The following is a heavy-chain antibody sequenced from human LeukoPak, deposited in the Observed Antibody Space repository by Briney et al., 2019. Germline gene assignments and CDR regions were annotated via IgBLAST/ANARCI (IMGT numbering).Heavy chain of an antibody. V-gene: IGHV4-31*03. Sequence: SQTLSLTCTVSGGSISSGGYYWSWIRQHPGKGLEWIGYIYYSGSTYYSPSLKSRVTISVDTSKNQFSLKLSSVTAADTAVYYCARGRGSGWYFDYWGQGTLVTVSS. CDR1: GGSISSGGYY. J-gene: IGHJ4*02. CDR3: ARGRGSGWYFDY. CDR2: IYYSGST. D-gene: IGHD6-19*01.